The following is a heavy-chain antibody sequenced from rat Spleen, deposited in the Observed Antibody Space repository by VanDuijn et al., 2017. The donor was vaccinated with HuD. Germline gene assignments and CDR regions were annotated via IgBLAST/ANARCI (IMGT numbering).Heavy chain of an antibody. CDR2: ISPTGATT. Sequence: EVQLVESGGGLVQPGRSLKLSCAASGFTFSNYYMAWVRQAPTKGLEWVTSISPTGATTNYRDSVKGRFTISRDNAKNTLYLQMDSLRSEDSATYYCATDGYFDGIYYSVYVMDAWGQGASVTVSS. V-gene: IGHV5-27*01. D-gene: IGHD1-12*02. J-gene: IGHJ4*01. CDR1: GFTFSNYY. CDR3: ATDGYFDGIYYSVYVMDA.